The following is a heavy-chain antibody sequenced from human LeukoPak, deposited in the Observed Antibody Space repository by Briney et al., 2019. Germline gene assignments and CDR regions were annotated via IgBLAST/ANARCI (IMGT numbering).Heavy chain of an antibody. V-gene: IGHV3-30-3*01. Sequence: GGSLRLSCAASGFTFSSYAMHWVRQAPGKGLEWVAVISYDGSNKYYADSVKGRFTISRDNSKNTLYLQMNSLRAEDTAVYYCARDTAITNDYYFDYWGQGTLVTVSS. CDR2: ISYDGSNK. CDR3: ARDTAITNDYYFDY. J-gene: IGHJ4*02. D-gene: IGHD1-20*01. CDR1: GFTFSSYA.